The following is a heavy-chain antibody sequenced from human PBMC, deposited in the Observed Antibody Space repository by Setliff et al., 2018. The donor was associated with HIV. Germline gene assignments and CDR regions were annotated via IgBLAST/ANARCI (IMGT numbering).Heavy chain of an antibody. Sequence: SETLSLTCAVYGESFNAYYWSWIRQTPGKGLEWIGEINHSGSSNFNPSLKSRVTIPMDTSKNQISLNLRSVTAADTAVYYCARYIVLMVYAKFDPWGQGTLVTVSS. D-gene: IGHD2-8*01. CDR2: INHSGSS. J-gene: IGHJ5*02. CDR1: GESFNAYY. V-gene: IGHV4-34*01. CDR3: ARYIVLMVYAKFDP.